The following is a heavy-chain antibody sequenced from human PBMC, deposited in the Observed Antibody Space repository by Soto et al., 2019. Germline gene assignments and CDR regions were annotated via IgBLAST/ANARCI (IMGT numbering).Heavy chain of an antibody. Sequence: EVQLVESGGGLVQPGGSLKLSCAAYGFTFSGSAIHWVRQASGKGLEWVGRIRSKADSYATAYAASVKGRLTISRDDSKNTPYLQMHSLKTEDTAVYYCARRDYCSGCNCYSESYDIWGQGTMVTVSS. CDR1: GFTFSGSA. D-gene: IGHD2-15*01. CDR2: IRSKADSYAT. CDR3: ARRDYCSGCNCYSESYDI. J-gene: IGHJ3*02. V-gene: IGHV3-73*02.